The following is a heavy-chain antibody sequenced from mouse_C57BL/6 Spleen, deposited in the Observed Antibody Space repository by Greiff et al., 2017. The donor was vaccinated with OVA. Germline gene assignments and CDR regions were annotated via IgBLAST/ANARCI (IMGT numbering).Heavy chain of an antibody. V-gene: IGHV1-53*01. Sequence: VQLQQSGTELVKPGASVKLSCKASGYTFTSYWMHWVKQRPGQGLEWIGNINPSNGGTNYNEKFKSKATLTVDKSSSTAYMQLSSLTSEDSAVYYCARSGLRRGYYFDYWGQGTTLTVSS. CDR1: GYTFTSYW. J-gene: IGHJ2*01. CDR3: ARSGLRRGYYFDY. CDR2: INPSNGGT. D-gene: IGHD2-2*01.